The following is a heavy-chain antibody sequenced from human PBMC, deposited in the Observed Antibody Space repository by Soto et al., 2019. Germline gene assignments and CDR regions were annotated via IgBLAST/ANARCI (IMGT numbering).Heavy chain of an antibody. CDR1: GDSVSSNSAA. D-gene: IGHD6-6*01. J-gene: IGHJ5*02. CDR2: TYCRPKWYN. V-gene: IGHV6-1*01. CDR3: ARGWYSSSPNWFDP. Sequence: SQTLSLTCAISGDSVSSNSAAWNWIRQSPSRGLEWLGRTYCRPKWYNDYAVSVKSRITINPDTSKNQFSLQLNSVTPEDTAVYYCARGWYSSSPNWFDPWGQGTLVTVSS.